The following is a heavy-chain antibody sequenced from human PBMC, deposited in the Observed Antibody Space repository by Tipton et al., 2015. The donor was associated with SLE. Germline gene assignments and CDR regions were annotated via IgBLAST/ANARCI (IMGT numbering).Heavy chain of an antibody. CDR2: ISYDGSKK. CDR3: AKVFTPFDI. CDR1: GFTFSAYG. J-gene: IGHJ3*02. V-gene: IGHV3-30*18. Sequence: SLSLSCAASGFTFSAYGMHWVRQAPGKGLEWVALISYDGSKKSYADSVKGRFTISRDNSNNTLYLQMNSLRADDTAVYYCAKVFTPFDIWGQGTMVTVSS.